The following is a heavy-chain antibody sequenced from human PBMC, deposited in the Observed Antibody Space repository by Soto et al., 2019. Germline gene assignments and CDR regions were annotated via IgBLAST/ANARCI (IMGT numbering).Heavy chain of an antibody. Sequence: QVQLQESGPGLVKPSGTLSLTCAVSSGSISSSNWWSWVRQPPGKGLEWIGEIYHSGSTNYNPSLKRRVTISVDKSKNQCSLKLSSVNAADTAVYYCAGQWGSYMGDRWFDPWGQGTLVTVSS. CDR3: AGQWGSYMGDRWFDP. CDR2: IYHSGST. V-gene: IGHV4-4*02. CDR1: SGSISSSNW. D-gene: IGHD1-26*01. J-gene: IGHJ5*02.